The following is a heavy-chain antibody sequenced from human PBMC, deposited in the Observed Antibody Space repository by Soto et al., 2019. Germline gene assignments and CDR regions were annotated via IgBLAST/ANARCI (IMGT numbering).Heavy chain of an antibody. CDR2: IIPFIGTA. CDR1: GGTFSSYA. CDR3: ASVVGTTVPASASYRMDV. D-gene: IGHD4-4*01. J-gene: IGHJ6*02. V-gene: IGHV1-69*11. Sequence: GSSVKVSCKASGGTFSSYAISWVRQAPGQGLEWMGRIIPFIGTANYAQKFQGRVTITADESTSTAYMELTSLRSEDTAVYYCASVVGTTVPASASYRMDVWDQGTNVTVSS.